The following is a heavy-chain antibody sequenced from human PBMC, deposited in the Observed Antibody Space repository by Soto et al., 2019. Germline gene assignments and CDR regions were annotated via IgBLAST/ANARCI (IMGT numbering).Heavy chain of an antibody. Sequence: GGSLRLSCAASGFTFSSYAMPWVRQAPGKGLEWVAVIWYDGSNTYYADSVKGRFTIPRDNSKKTLYLQMNSLRAEETAVYYCARDGKYSSSWHIDYWGQGTLVTVSS. CDR1: GFTFSSYA. CDR2: IWYDGSNT. J-gene: IGHJ4*02. CDR3: ARDGKYSSSWHIDY. D-gene: IGHD6-13*01. V-gene: IGHV3-33*08.